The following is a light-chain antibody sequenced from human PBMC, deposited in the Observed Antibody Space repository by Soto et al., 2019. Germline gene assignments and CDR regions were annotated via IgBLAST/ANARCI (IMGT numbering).Light chain of an antibody. CDR1: QSVLYSSNNKNY. CDR3: QQFINTPFP. Sequence: DIVMTQSPDSLAVSLGERATINCKSSQSVLYSSNNKNYLAWYQQKPGQPPKLLIYWASTRKSGVPDRFSGGGSGTDFPLTISRCQAKDVQFYSFQQFINTPFPFAQGTRREIK. J-gene: IGKJ5*01. V-gene: IGKV4-1*01. CDR2: WAS.